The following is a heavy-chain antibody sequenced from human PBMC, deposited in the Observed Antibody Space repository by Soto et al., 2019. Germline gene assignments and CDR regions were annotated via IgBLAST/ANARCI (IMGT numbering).Heavy chain of an antibody. Sequence: TSETLCLTCTVSGGSISSSSYYWGWIRQPPGKGLEWIGSIYYSGSTYYNPSLKSRVTISVDTSKNQFSLKLSSVTAADTAVYYCATTFFGVVTADDYWGQGTLVTVSS. D-gene: IGHD3-3*01. CDR1: GGSISSSSYY. J-gene: IGHJ4*02. V-gene: IGHV4-39*01. CDR3: ATTFFGVVTADDY. CDR2: IYYSGST.